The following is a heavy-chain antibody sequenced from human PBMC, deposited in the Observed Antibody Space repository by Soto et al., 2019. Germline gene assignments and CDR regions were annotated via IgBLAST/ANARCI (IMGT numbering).Heavy chain of an antibody. D-gene: IGHD1-1*01. CDR3: ARHERGPYWYFDL. CDR1: GGSISSSSYY. J-gene: IGHJ2*01. V-gene: IGHV4-39*01. Sequence: QLQLQESGPGLVKPSETLSLTCTVSGGSISSSSYYWGWIRQPPGKGLEWIGSIYYSGSTYYNPSLKSRVTISVDTSKNQFSLKLSSVTAADTAVYYCARHERGPYWYFDLWGRGTLVTVSS. CDR2: IYYSGST.